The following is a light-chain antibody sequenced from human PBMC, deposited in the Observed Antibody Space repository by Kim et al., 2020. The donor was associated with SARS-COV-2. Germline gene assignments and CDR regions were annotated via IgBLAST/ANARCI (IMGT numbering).Light chain of an antibody. CDR3: GTWDSSLSAVI. CDR1: SSNIGNNY. V-gene: IGLV1-51*01. Sequence: GQKDTDSCSGSSSNIGNNYVSWYQQIPGTAPKLLIYDNNKRPSGIPDRFSGSKSGTSATLGITGLQTGDEADYYCGTWDSSLSAVIFGGGTQLTVL. CDR2: DNN. J-gene: IGLJ7*01.